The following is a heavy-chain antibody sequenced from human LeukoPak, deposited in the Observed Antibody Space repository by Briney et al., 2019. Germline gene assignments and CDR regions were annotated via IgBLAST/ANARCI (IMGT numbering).Heavy chain of an antibody. D-gene: IGHD2-2*01. CDR2: IYTSGST. V-gene: IGHV4-61*02. CDR3: ARGIGYCSSTSCYEAAAWFDP. Sequence: SETLSLTCTVSGGSISSGSYYWSWIRQPAGKGLEWIGRIYTSGSTNYNPSLKSRVTISVDPSKNQFSLKLSSVTAADTAVYYCARGIGYCSSTSCYEAAAWFDPWGQGTLVTVSS. J-gene: IGHJ5*02. CDR1: GGSISSGSYY.